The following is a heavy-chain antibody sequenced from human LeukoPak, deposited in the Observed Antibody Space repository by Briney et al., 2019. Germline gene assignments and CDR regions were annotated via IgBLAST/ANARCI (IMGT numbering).Heavy chain of an antibody. CDR1: GFTFDDFA. CDR2: ISWNSDTT. Sequence: AGGSLRLSCAASGFTFDDFAMHWVRQSPGKGLEWVPGISWNSDTTAYADSVKGRFTISRDNANNSLYLLMNSLRSEDTAFYYCAKAPHYYTSATYWDYFENWGQGSLVTVSS. J-gene: IGHJ4*02. D-gene: IGHD3-10*01. CDR3: AKAPHYYTSATYWDYFEN. V-gene: IGHV3-9*01.